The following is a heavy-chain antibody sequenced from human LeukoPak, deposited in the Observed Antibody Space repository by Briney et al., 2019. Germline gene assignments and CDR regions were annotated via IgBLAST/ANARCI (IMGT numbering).Heavy chain of an antibody. Sequence: GRSLRLSCAASGFTFSSYDMHWVRQATGKGLEWVSAIGTAGDTYYPGSVKGRFTISRENAKNSLYLQMNSLRAEDTAVYYCAREDSNYYYYYGMDVWGQGTTVTVSS. V-gene: IGHV3-13*01. D-gene: IGHD4-11*01. CDR2: IGTAGDT. CDR1: GFTFSSYD. CDR3: AREDSNYYYYYGMDV. J-gene: IGHJ6*02.